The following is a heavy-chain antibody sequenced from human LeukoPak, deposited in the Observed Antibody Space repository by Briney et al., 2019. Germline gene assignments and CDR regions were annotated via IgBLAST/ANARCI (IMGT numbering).Heavy chain of an antibody. CDR2: IHGTLGST. V-gene: IGHV4-4*07. Sequence: SSETRSLTCTVSGGPVRNSYWSWVRHSAGTGMQWIGRIHGTLGSTNHNPSLKSRVVMSLDTSSNQFSLRLSAMSAADTATYYCARIFDRDIWGQGTLVTVSP. D-gene: IGHD3-3*01. CDR1: GGPVRNSY. J-gene: IGHJ3*02. CDR3: ARIFDRDI.